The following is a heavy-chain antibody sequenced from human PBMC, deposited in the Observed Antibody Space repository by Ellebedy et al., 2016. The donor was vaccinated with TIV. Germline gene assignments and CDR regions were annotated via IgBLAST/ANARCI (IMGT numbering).Heavy chain of an antibody. CDR2: IWYDGSNK. CDR3: ARDRTPGDGYWVFDQ. J-gene: IGHJ4*02. D-gene: IGHD5-18*01. CDR1: GFTFSDFW. Sequence: GESLKISCVASGFTFSDFWMSWVRQAPGKGLEWVAVIWYDGSNKYYADSVKGRFTISRDNSKNTLYLQMNSLRAEDTAIYYCARDRTPGDGYWVFDQWGQGALVTVSS. V-gene: IGHV3-33*08.